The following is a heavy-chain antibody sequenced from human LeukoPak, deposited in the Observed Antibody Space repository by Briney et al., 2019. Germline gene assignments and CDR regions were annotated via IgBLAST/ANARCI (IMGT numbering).Heavy chain of an antibody. CDR3: ARDGHRIAVPDAFDI. D-gene: IGHD6-19*01. V-gene: IGHV1-69*13. CDR1: GGTFSSYA. CDR2: IIPIFGTA. Sequence: GASVKVSCKASGGTFSSYAISWVRQAPGQGLEWVGGIIPIFGTANYAQKFQGRVTITADESTSTAYMELSSLRSEDTAVYYCARDGHRIAVPDAFDIWGQGTMVTVSS. J-gene: IGHJ3*02.